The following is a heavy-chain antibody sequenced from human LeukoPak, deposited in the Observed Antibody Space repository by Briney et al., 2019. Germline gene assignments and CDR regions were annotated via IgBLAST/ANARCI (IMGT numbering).Heavy chain of an antibody. Sequence: PSETLSLPCTVSGGSISSGDYYWSWIRQPPGKGLEWIVYIYYSGSTYYNPSLKSRVTVSVDTSKNQFSLKLSSVTAADTAVYYCARDHCGSTSCYEGGFDYWGQGTLVTVPS. CDR2: IYYSGST. J-gene: IGHJ4*02. CDR1: GGSISSGDYY. CDR3: ARDHCGSTSCYEGGFDY. V-gene: IGHV4-30-4*08. D-gene: IGHD2-2*01.